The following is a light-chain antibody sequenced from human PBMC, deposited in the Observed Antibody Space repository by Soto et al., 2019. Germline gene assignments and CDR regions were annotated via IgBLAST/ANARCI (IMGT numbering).Light chain of an antibody. Sequence: DIQMTQSPSSLSPSVGDRVTITCRASQTISNYLNWYQQKPGKAPTLLIFTAASLQSGVPSRFSGRGSGTDFTLTISSLQPEDFATYYCQQSHSTPYTFGLGTRLEIK. J-gene: IGKJ2*01. CDR2: TAA. CDR1: QTISNY. V-gene: IGKV1-39*01. CDR3: QQSHSTPYT.